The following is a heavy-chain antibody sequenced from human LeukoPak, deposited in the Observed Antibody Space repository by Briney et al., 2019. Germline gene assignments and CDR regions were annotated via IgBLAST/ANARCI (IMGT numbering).Heavy chain of an antibody. CDR3: ARHRWLPFTRAFDI. V-gene: IGHV3-21*01. J-gene: IGHJ3*02. D-gene: IGHD5-24*01. Sequence: PGGSLRLSCAASGFTFSSYSMNWVRQAPGKGLEWVSSISSSSSYIYYADSVKGRFTISRDNAKNSLYLQMNSLRAEDTAVYYCARHRWLPFTRAFDIWGQGTMVTVSS. CDR2: ISSSSSYI. CDR1: GFTFSSYS.